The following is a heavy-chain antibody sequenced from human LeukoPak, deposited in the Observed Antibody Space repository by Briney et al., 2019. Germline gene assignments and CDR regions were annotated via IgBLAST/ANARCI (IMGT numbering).Heavy chain of an antibody. CDR2: ISYDGSNK. V-gene: IGHV3-30-3*01. Sequence: GRSLRLSCAASGFTFSSYAMHWVRQAPGKGLEWVAVISYDGSNKYYADSVKGRFTISRDNSKNTLYLQMNSLRAEDTAVYYCARQYIADYGDYDQGYWGQGTLVTVSS. D-gene: IGHD4-17*01. J-gene: IGHJ4*02. CDR1: GFTFSSYA. CDR3: ARQYIADYGDYDQGY.